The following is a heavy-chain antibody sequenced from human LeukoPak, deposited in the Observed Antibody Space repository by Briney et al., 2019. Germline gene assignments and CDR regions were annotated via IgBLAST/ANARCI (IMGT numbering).Heavy chain of an antibody. CDR3: ARRGGHGGSFDY. CDR1: GGSISSGDYY. CDR2: IYYSGST. J-gene: IGHJ4*02. D-gene: IGHD4-23*01. Sequence: KSSETLSLTCTVSGGSISSGDYYWSWIRQPPGKGLEWIGYIYYSGSTYYNPSLKSRVSISVDTSKNHFSLKLSSVTAADTAVYYCARRGGHGGSFDYWGQGTLVTVSS. V-gene: IGHV4-30-4*01.